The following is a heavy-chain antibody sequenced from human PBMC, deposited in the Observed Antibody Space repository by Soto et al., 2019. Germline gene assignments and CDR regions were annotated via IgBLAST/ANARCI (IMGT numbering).Heavy chain of an antibody. V-gene: IGHV3-48*03. CDR3: ARFDYDSDYYYGMDV. CDR1: GFSLSSYQ. D-gene: IGHD4-17*01. CDR2: ISSSDSTI. J-gene: IGHJ6*02. Sequence: GGSLRLSCAASGFSLSSYQMNWVRQAPGKGLEWLLYISSSDSTIFYADSVKGRFTVSRDNANNSLYLQMNSLRADGTAVYYCARFDYDSDYYYGMDVWGQGTTVTVSS.